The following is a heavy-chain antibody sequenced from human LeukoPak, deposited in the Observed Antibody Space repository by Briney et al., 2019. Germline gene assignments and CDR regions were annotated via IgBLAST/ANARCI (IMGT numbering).Heavy chain of an antibody. CDR1: GGSFSGYY. V-gene: IGHV4-34*01. J-gene: IGHJ3*02. CDR3: ARAPSGATNDAFDI. CDR2: INHSGST. D-gene: IGHD1-26*01. Sequence: PSETLSLTCAVYGGSFSGYYWSWIRQPPGKGLEWIGEINHSGSTNYNPSLKSRVTISVDTSKNQFSLKLSYVTAADTAVYYCARAPSGATNDAFDIWGQGTMVTVSS.